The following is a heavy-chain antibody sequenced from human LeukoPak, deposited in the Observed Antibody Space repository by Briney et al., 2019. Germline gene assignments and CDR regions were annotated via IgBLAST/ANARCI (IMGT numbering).Heavy chain of an antibody. D-gene: IGHD4-17*01. CDR1: GFTFSSYG. CDR3: AKDLTTVTTQQI. V-gene: IGHV3-30*02. J-gene: IGHJ3*02. CDR2: IRYDGSNK. Sequence: GGSLRLSSAASGFTFSSYGMHWVRQAPSKGLEWVAFIRYDGSNKYYADSVKGRFTISRDNSKNTLYLQMNSLRAEDTAVYYCAKDLTTVTTQQIWGQGTMVTVSS.